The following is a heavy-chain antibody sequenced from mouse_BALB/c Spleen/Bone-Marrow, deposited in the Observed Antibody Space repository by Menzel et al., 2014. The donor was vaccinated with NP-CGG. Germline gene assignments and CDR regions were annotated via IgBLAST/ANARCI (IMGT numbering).Heavy chain of an antibody. D-gene: IGHD3-1*01. Sequence: EVQVVESGGGLVKPGGSLKLSCAASGFTFSSYAMSWVRQSPEKRLEWVAETSSGGSYTYYPDTVTGRFTISRDNAKNTLYLEMSSLRSEDTAMYYCARDSSGYFDYWGQGTTLTVSS. CDR2: TSSGGSYT. CDR1: GFTFSSYA. J-gene: IGHJ2*01. CDR3: ARDSSGYFDY. V-gene: IGHV5-9-4*01.